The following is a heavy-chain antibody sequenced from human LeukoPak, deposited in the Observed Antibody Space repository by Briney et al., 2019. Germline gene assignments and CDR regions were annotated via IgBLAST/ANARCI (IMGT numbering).Heavy chain of an antibody. CDR3: AKENRKGITIFGVVIMSYYFDY. Sequence: GGSLRLSCVASGFPFSSYWMTWVRQAPGKGLEWVSAISGSGGSTYYADSVKGRFTISRDNSKNTLYLQMNSLRAEDTAVYYCAKENRKGITIFGVVIMSYYFDYWGQGTLVTVSS. V-gene: IGHV3-23*01. CDR1: GFPFSSYW. D-gene: IGHD3-3*01. CDR2: ISGSGGST. J-gene: IGHJ4*02.